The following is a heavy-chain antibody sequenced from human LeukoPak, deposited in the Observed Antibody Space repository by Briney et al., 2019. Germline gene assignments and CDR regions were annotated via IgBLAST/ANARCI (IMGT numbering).Heavy chain of an antibody. J-gene: IGHJ4*02. D-gene: IGHD3-3*01. Sequence: GGSLRLSCVASGFTFSSYAMHWVRQTPGKGLEYVSGINSNGGSTHYANSVEGRFTISRDNSKHTLYLQMGSLRTEDMAVYYCARLSLKVLEWSPTKGKETHYFDYWGQGTLVTVSS. CDR1: GFTFSSYA. V-gene: IGHV3-64*01. CDR2: INSNGGST. CDR3: ARLSLKVLEWSPTKGKETHYFDY.